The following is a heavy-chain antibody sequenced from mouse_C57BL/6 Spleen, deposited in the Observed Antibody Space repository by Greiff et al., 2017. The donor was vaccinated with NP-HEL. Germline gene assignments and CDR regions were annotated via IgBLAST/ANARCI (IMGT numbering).Heavy chain of an antibody. J-gene: IGHJ2*01. CDR3: IRGYYFDY. D-gene: IGHD3-2*02. V-gene: IGHV6-3*01. CDR2: IRLKSDNYAT. CDR1: GFTFSNYW. Sequence: EVQGVESGGGLVQPGGSMKLSCVASGFTFSNYWMNWVRQSPEKGLEWVAQIRLKSDNYATHYAESVKGRFTISRDDSKSSVYLQMNNLRAEDTGIYYCIRGYYFDYWGQGTTLTVSS.